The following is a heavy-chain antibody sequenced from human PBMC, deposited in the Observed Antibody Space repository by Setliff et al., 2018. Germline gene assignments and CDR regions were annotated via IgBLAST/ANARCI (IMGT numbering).Heavy chain of an antibody. CDR2: IYHGGDT. V-gene: IGHV4-39*01. D-gene: IGHD3-3*01. CDR1: GGSINSGVYY. Sequence: SETLSLTCTVSGGSINSGVYYWGWIRQPPGKGLEWIGRIYHGGDTYYNASLKSRLTISVDTSKNQFSLDLSSVTAADTAVYYCARVSGFLYIDVWGNGTTVTVSS. J-gene: IGHJ6*03. CDR3: ARVSGFLYIDV.